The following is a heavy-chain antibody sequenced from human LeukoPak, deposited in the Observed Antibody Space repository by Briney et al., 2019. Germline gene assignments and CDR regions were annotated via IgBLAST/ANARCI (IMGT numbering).Heavy chain of an antibody. Sequence: TGGSLRLSCAASGFTFTSYAMSWVRQAPGKGLEWVSAISGSGDRSYYADSVKGRFTISRDNSKNTLYLQMNSLRAEDTAVYYCAKDSRSYYDSSGYRYFQHWGQGTLVTVSS. V-gene: IGHV3-23*01. CDR3: AKDSRSYYDSSGYRYFQH. CDR1: GFTFTSYA. CDR2: ISGSGDRS. J-gene: IGHJ1*01. D-gene: IGHD3-22*01.